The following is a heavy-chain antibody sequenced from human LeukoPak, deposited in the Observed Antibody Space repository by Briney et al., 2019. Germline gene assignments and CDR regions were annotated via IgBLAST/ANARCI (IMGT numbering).Heavy chain of an antibody. Sequence: GESLKISCKGSGYSFTSYWIGWVRQMPGKGLEWMGIIYPGDSDTSYSPSFQGQVPISADKSISTAYLQWSSLKASDTAMYYCARLVVVVVAAQGDAFDIWGQGTMVTVSS. J-gene: IGHJ3*02. D-gene: IGHD2-15*01. CDR3: ARLVVVVVAAQGDAFDI. V-gene: IGHV5-51*01. CDR1: GYSFTSYW. CDR2: IYPGDSDT.